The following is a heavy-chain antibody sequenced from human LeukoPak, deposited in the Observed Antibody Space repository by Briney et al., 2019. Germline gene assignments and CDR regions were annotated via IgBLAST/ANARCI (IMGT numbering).Heavy chain of an antibody. V-gene: IGHV5-51*01. CDR3: ARATTPAGDGDWFDP. J-gene: IGHJ5*02. CDR2: IYPGDSDT. Sequence: GESLKTSCKTSGYSFTYYYIAWVRQMPGKGLEWMGIIYPGDSDTRYSPSFQGQVTISADNSMKTAYLQWNSLQASDTAIYYCARATTPAGDGDWFDPWGQGTLVTVSS. CDR1: GYSFTYYY. D-gene: IGHD4-17*01.